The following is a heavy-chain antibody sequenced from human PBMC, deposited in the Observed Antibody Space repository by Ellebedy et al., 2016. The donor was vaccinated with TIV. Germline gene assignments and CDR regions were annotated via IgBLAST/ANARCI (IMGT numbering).Heavy chain of an antibody. CDR2: IYTGGNT. J-gene: IGHJ4*02. CDR1: GFTVSSNY. V-gene: IGHV3-66*01. D-gene: IGHD6-19*01. CDR3: ARDAYSSGWPYYFDH. Sequence: GESLKISXAASGFTVSSNYMSRVRQTPGRGLEWVLVIYTGGNTYYADFVKGRFVISRDNSTNTLYLQMNILRAEDTGVYYCARDAYSSGWPYYFDHWGRGTLVTVSS.